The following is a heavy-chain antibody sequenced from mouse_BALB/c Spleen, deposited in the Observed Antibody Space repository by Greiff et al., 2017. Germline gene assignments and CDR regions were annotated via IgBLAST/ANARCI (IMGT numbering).Heavy chain of an antibody. CDR3: ARGRPDGGYAMDY. J-gene: IGHJ4*01. D-gene: IGHD1-2*01. Sequence: EVKLVESGGGLVQPGGSLKLSCAASGFTFSSYTMSWVRQTPEKRLEWVAYISNGGGSTYYPDTVKGRFTISRDNAKNTLYLQMSSLKSEDTAMYCCARGRPDGGYAMDYWGQGTSVTVSS. V-gene: IGHV5-12-2*01. CDR1: GFTFSSYT. CDR2: ISNGGGST.